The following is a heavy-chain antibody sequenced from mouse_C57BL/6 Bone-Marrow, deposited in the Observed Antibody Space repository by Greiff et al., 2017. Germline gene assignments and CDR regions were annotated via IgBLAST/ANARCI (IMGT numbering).Heavy chain of an antibody. CDR1: GYTFTSYW. CDR3: ARRCEYYYSSPWCSY. Sequence: VQLQQPGAELVMPGASVKLSCKASGYTFTSYWMHWVKQRPGQGLEWIGEIDPSDSYTNYNQKFKGKSTLTVDKSSSTAYMQLSSLTSEDSAVYYCARRCEYYYSSPWCSYWGQVTLVTVSA. CDR2: IDPSDSYT. J-gene: IGHJ3*01. V-gene: IGHV1-69*01. D-gene: IGHD2-5*01.